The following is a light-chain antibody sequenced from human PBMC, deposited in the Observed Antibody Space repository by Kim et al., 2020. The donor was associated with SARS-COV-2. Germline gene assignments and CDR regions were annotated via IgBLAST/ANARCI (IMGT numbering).Light chain of an antibody. Sequence: ASLEDRVTITCRASQGIGNDLAWYQQKPGKAPKRLIYTASTLESGVQSGFSGSGSGTDFTRTITNLQPADFATYYCLQHHSYPWTFGQGTKVDIK. CDR1: QGIGND. CDR2: TAS. J-gene: IGKJ1*01. V-gene: IGKV1-17*02. CDR3: LQHHSYPWT.